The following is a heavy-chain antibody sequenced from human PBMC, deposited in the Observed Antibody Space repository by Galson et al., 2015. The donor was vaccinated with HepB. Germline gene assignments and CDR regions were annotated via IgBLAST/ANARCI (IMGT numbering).Heavy chain of an antibody. J-gene: IGHJ4*02. D-gene: IGHD1-26*01. CDR3: ARVSGIVGARPFDY. Sequence: TLSLTCAVSGGSISSGGYSWSWIRQPPGKGLEWIGYINYRGSTYYNPSLKSRVTISVDTSKNQFSLKLSSVTAADTAVYYCARVSGIVGARPFDYWGQGTLVSVSS. V-gene: IGHV4-30-4*07. CDR2: INYRGST. CDR1: GGSISSGGYS.